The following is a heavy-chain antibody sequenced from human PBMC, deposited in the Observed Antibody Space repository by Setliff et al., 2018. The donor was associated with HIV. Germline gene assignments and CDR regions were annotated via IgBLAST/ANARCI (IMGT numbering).Heavy chain of an antibody. V-gene: IGHV4-39*06. CDR3: ARDDTVFRGQIDY. CDR1: GGSISTSRHY. Sequence: PSETLSLTCTVSGGSISTSRHYWGWIRQPPGKGLEWIGSIYYTGSTYYNPSLKSRVTISVDTSKNQFALKLSSVTAADTAVYYCARDDTVFRGQIDYWGQGTLVTVSS. D-gene: IGHD3-10*01. CDR2: IYYTGST. J-gene: IGHJ4*02.